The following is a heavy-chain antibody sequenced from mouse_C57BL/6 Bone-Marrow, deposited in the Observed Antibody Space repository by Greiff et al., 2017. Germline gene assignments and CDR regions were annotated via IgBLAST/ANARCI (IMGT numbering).Heavy chain of an antibody. Sequence: QVQLQQPGAELVRPGTSVKLSCKASGYTFTSYWMHWVKQRHGQGLEWIGVIDPSDSYTNYNQKFKGKATLTVDTSSSTAYMQLSSLTSEDSAVYYCASFAYWGQRTLVTVSA. J-gene: IGHJ3*01. CDR3: ASFAY. CDR2: IDPSDSYT. V-gene: IGHV1-59*01. CDR1: GYTFTSYW.